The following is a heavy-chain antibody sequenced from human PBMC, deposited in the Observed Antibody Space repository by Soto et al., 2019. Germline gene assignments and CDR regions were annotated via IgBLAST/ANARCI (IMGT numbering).Heavy chain of an antibody. Sequence: GGSLRLSCAASRFTFSSYAMSWVRQAPGKGLEWVSAISGSGGSTYYADSVKGRFTISRDNSKNTLYLQMNSLRAEDTAVYYCASQYSSSPVGFDYWGQGTLVTVSS. D-gene: IGHD6-6*01. CDR1: RFTFSSYA. CDR3: ASQYSSSPVGFDY. CDR2: ISGSGGST. V-gene: IGHV3-23*01. J-gene: IGHJ4*02.